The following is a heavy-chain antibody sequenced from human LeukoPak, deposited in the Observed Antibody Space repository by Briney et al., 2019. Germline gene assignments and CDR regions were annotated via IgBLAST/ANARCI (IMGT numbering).Heavy chain of an antibody. Sequence: GGSLRLSCAASGFTFSSYTMNWVRQAPGKGLEWVSSVSSGSAYIYYADSVKGRFTISRDNAKNALYLQMNSLGAEDTAVYYCASGGDWFDPWGQGTLVTVSS. D-gene: IGHD3-3*01. CDR1: GFTFSSYT. CDR2: VSSGSAYI. J-gene: IGHJ5*02. V-gene: IGHV3-21*01. CDR3: ASGGDWFDP.